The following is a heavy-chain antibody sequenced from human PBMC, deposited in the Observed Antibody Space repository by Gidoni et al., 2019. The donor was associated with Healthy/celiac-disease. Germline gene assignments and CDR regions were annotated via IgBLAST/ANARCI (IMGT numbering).Heavy chain of an antibody. D-gene: IGHD3-10*01. CDR3: AKDPHPAVRGVKGY. CDR1: GFTFSSYA. J-gene: IGHJ4*02. CDR2: ISGSGGST. V-gene: IGHV3-23*01. Sequence: EVQLLESGGGLVQPGGSLRLSCAASGFTFSSYAMSWLRQVPGQGLEWVSAISGSGGSTYYADSVKGRFTISRDNSKNTLYLQMNSLRAEDTAVYYCAKDPHPAVRGVKGYWGQGTLVTVSS.